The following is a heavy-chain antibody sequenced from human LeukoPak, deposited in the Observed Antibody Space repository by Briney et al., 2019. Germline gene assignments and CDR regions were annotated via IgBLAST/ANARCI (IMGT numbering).Heavy chain of an antibody. Sequence: SETLSLTCTVSGGSVSSGSYYWSWIRQPPGKGLEWIGYIYYSGSTNYNPSLKSRVTISVDTSKNQFSLKLSSVTAADTAVYYCARVFPEELEQYYDSSGYYCYFDYWGQGTLVTVSS. J-gene: IGHJ4*02. D-gene: IGHD3-22*01. CDR3: ARVFPEELEQYYDSSGYYCYFDY. CDR1: GGSVSSGSYY. CDR2: IYYSGST. V-gene: IGHV4-61*01.